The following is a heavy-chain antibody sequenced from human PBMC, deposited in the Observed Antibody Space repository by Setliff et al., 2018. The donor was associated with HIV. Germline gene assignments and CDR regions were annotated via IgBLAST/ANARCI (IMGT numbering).Heavy chain of an antibody. CDR3: ARGKGVGGVVITGGLDV. J-gene: IGHJ6*04. CDR2: MNPNTGVS. V-gene: IGHV1-8*01. D-gene: IGHD3-10*01. CDR1: GGSFSSHA. Sequence: ASVKVSCKASGGSFSSHAISWVRQAPGQGLEWMGWMNPNTGVSGYALKFQARVTMTRDTSISTAYMELSSLTSEDTAVYYCARGKGVGGVVITGGLDVWGKGTTVTVSS.